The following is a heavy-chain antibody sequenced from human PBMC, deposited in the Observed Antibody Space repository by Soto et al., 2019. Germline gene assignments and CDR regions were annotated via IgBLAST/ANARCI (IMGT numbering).Heavy chain of an antibody. V-gene: IGHV4-31*03. J-gene: IGHJ4*02. CDR3: AKRHPVAGYFDL. CDR1: GGSISSGGYY. D-gene: IGHD6-19*01. CDR2: IYYSGST. Sequence: QVQLQESGPGLVKPSQTLSLICTVFGGSISSGGYYWGWIRQHPGKDLDWIGYIYYSGSTYYNPSLQSRVAISLDTSQNQFSLRLTSVTAADTAVYYCAKRHPVAGYFDLWGQGTLVTVSS.